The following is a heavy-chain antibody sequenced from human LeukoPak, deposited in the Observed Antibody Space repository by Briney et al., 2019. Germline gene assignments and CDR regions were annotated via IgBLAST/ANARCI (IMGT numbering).Heavy chain of an antibody. J-gene: IGHJ5*02. V-gene: IGHV1-2*02. Sequence: ASVKVSCKASGYTFTGYYMHWVRQAPGQGLEWMGWINPNSGGTNYAQKFQGRVTMTRDTSTSTAYMELSRLRSDDTAVYYCARDPGSSYFDPADNWFDPWGQGTLVTVSS. CDR3: ARDPGSSYFDPADNWFDP. CDR1: GYTFTGYY. CDR2: INPNSGGT. D-gene: IGHD3-9*01.